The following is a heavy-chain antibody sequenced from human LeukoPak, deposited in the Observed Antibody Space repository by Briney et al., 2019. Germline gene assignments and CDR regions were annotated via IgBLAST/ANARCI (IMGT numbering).Heavy chain of an antibody. V-gene: IGHV3-23*01. D-gene: IGHD3-3*01. CDR2: ISGSGGST. Sequence: PGGSLRLSCAPSVLTFSSYAVSWVRQAPGKGLEWVSAISGSGGSTYYADSVKGRFTISRDNSKNTLYLQMNRLRAEATDDYYCAKALDYDFCAFDIWGQGTMVTVSS. J-gene: IGHJ3*02. CDR1: VLTFSSYA. CDR3: AKALDYDFCAFDI.